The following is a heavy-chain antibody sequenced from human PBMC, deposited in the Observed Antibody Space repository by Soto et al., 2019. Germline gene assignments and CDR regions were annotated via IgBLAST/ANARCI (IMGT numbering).Heavy chain of an antibody. Sequence: PVESLKISCKGSGYSFTSYWISWVRQMPGKGLEWMGRIDPSDSYTNYSPSFQGHVTISADKSISTAYLQCSSRKASATAMYYCVRLNHRIAACTMAVWGQGSTVTVCS. CDR2: IDPSDSYT. CDR3: VRLNHRIAACTMAV. CDR1: GYSFTSYW. D-gene: IGHD3-16*02. V-gene: IGHV5-10-1*01. J-gene: IGHJ6*02.